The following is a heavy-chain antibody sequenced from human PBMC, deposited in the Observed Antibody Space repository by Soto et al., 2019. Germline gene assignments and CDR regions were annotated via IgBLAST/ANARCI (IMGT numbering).Heavy chain of an antibody. CDR1: GGSFSGYY. CDR3: ARVSRSSGWYLHWFDP. V-gene: IGHV4-34*01. CDR2: INHSGST. D-gene: IGHD6-19*01. Sequence: PSETLSLTCAVYGGSFSGYYWSWIRQPPGKGLEWIGEINHSGSTNYNPSLKSRVTISVDTSKNQFSLKLSSVTAADTAVYYCARVSRSSGWYLHWFDPWGQGTLVTVSS. J-gene: IGHJ5*02.